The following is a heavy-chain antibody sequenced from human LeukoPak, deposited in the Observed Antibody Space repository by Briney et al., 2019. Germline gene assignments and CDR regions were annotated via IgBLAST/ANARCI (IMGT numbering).Heavy chain of an antibody. V-gene: IGHV3-33*08. D-gene: IGHD3-10*01. CDR2: IWYDGSHK. CDR1: GFTFNNAW. CDR3: ARDLLLWFGELSGDSDY. Sequence: PGGSLRLSCAASGFTFNNAWMNWVRQAPGKGLEWVADIWYDGSHKYYADSVKGRFTISRDNSKNTLHLQMNSLRAEDTAVYYCARDLLLWFGELSGDSDYWGQGTLVTVSS. J-gene: IGHJ4*02.